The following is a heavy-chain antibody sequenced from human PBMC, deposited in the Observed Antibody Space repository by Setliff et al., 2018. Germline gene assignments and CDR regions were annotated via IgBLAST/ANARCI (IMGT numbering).Heavy chain of an antibody. V-gene: IGHV3-64*01. CDR3: TTGPRDSRNYLNWFNP. D-gene: IGHD4-4*01. CDR1: GFTFISYA. Sequence: PGGSLRLSCAASGFTFISYAMHWVRQAPGKGLEYVSAISSNGGRMSYANSVKGRFTISRDDSKNMIFLHMNNLKTEDTGFYCCTTGPRDSRNYLNWFNPWGQGTLVTVSS. CDR2: ISSNGGRM. J-gene: IGHJ5*02.